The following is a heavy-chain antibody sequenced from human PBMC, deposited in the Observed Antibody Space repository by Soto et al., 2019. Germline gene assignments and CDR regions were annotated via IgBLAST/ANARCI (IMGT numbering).Heavy chain of an antibody. CDR2: IYYSGST. CDR3: ARHGVVGATVWFDP. J-gene: IGHJ5*02. D-gene: IGHD1-26*01. CDR1: GGSISSGDYY. V-gene: IGHV4-39*01. Sequence: QVQLQESGPGLVKPSQTLSLTCTVSGGSISSGDYYWGWIRQPPGKGLEWIGSIYYSGSTYYNPSLKSRVTISVDTSKNQFSLKLSSVTAADTAVYYCARHGVVGATVWFDPWGQGTLVTVSS.